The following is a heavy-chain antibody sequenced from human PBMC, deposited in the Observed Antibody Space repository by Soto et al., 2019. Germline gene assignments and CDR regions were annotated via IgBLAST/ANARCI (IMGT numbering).Heavy chain of an antibody. CDR3: ARDLFDIVATMRDSYYYYYMDV. D-gene: IGHD5-12*01. CDR1: GYTFTSYY. CDR2: INPSGGST. Sequence: ASVKVSCKASGYTFTSYYMHWVRQAPGQGLEWMGIINPSGGSTSYAQKFQGRVTMTRDTSTSTVYMELSSLRSEDTAVYYCARDLFDIVATMRDSYYYYYMDVWGKGTTVTVSS. V-gene: IGHV1-46*03. J-gene: IGHJ6*03.